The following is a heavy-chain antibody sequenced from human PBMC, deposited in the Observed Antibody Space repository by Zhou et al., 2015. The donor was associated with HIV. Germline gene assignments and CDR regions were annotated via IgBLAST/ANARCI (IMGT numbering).Heavy chain of an antibody. CDR3: ARGFCSGDTCYPGWFDP. CDR1: GGPFNSYS. D-gene: IGHD2-15*01. Sequence: QVQLVQSGAEVKKPGSSVKVSCKASGGPFNSYSINWVRQAPGHALEWMGGIIPILRIPNYAETLQGRVTITADTSTNTVYMELSSLRSEDTAVYYCARGFCSGDTCYPGWFDPWGQGTLVTVSS. J-gene: IGHJ5*02. CDR2: IIPILRIP. V-gene: IGHV1-69*02.